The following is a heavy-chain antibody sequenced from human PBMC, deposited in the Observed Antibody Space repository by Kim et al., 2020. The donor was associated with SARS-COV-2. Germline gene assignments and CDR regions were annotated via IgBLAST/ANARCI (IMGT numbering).Heavy chain of an antibody. D-gene: IGHD3-16*01. V-gene: IGHV1-69*04. J-gene: IGHJ6*02. CDR2: IIPILGIA. CDR1: GGTFSSYA. CDR3: ARGAKSDIYSVWGSYIYYYYGMDV. Sequence: SVKVSCKASGGTFSSYAISWVRQAPGQGLEWMGRIIPILGIANYAQKFQGRVTITADKSTSTAYMELSSLRSEDTAVYYCARGAKSDIYSVWGSYIYYYYGMDVWGQGTTVTVSS.